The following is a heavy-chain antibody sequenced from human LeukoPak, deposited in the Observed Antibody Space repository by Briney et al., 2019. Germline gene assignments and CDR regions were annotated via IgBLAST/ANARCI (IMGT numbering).Heavy chain of an antibody. J-gene: IGHJ4*02. V-gene: IGHV3-23*01. CDR3: AKAREATYYFDC. CDR1: GFTFSNYA. Sequence: GGSLRLSCAASGFTFSNYAMSWVCQPPGKGLERVSTIRGSGGNSYYEDSVKGRFTISRDNSKNTLYLQMNSLRAEDTALYYCAKAREATYYFDCWGQGTLVTVSS. CDR2: IRGSGGNS. D-gene: IGHD1-26*01.